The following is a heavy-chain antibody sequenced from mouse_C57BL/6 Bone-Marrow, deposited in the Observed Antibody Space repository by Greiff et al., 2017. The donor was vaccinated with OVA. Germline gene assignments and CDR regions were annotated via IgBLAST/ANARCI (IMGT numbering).Heavy chain of an antibody. D-gene: IGHD1-1*01. J-gene: IGHJ1*03. CDR1: GYTFTSYW. CDR3: ARGQYYGSSYGYFDV. Sequence: VQLQQPGAELVKPGASVKLSCKASGYTFTSYWMHWVKQRPGQGLAWIGMIHPNSGSTNYTEKFKSKATLTVDKSSSTAYMQLSSLTSEDSAVYYCARGQYYGSSYGYFDVWGTGTTVTVSS. V-gene: IGHV1-64*01. CDR2: IHPNSGST.